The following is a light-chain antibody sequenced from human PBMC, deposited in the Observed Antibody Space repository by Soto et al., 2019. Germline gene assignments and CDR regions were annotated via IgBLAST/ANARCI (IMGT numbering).Light chain of an antibody. CDR3: QQYNIYFPT. CDR2: KAS. J-gene: IGKJ1*01. V-gene: IGKV1-5*03. CDR1: QSISVW. Sequence: DIQRTESTSTWSASVGARVTITCRASQSISVWLAWYQQKAGKAPNLLIYKASRLESGVPSRFSGSGSETEFTLTISGLQPGDSATYYCQQYNIYFPTFC.